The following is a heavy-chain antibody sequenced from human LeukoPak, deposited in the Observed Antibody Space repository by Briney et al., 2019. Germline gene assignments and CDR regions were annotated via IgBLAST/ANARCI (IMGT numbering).Heavy chain of an antibody. Sequence: SETLSLTCAVYGESSFSSYYWSWIRQTPGGTLEWIGEINHSGYTNYNPSLKSRVTISVDTSKNQFSLKLSSVTAADTAVYYCARRLTYYDFWSGYYYYYYMDVWGKGTTVTVSS. D-gene: IGHD3-3*01. CDR1: GESSFSSYY. J-gene: IGHJ6*03. CDR2: INHSGYT. CDR3: ARRLTYYDFWSGYYYYYYMDV. V-gene: IGHV4-34*01.